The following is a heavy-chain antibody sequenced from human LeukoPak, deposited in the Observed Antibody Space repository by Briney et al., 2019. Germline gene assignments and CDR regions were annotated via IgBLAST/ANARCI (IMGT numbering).Heavy chain of an antibody. Sequence: GASVKVSCKAPGGTFSSYAISWVRQAPGQGLEWMGRIIPIFGTANYAQKFQGRVTITTDESTSTAYMELSSLRSEDTAVYYCARDRGGATWILFDYWGQGTLVTVSS. D-gene: IGHD5-18*01. J-gene: IGHJ4*02. CDR1: GGTFSSYA. V-gene: IGHV1-69*05. CDR2: IIPIFGTA. CDR3: ARDRGGATWILFDY.